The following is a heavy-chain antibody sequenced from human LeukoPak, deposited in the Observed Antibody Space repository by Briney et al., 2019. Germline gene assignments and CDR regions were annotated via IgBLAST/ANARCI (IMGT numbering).Heavy chain of an antibody. CDR1: GYTFTSYG. D-gene: IGHD3-22*01. J-gene: IGHJ3*02. CDR3: ARADYYDSSGYYLPLDAFDI. CDR2: ISAYNGNT. Sequence: VASVKVSCKASGYTFTSYGISWVRQAPGQGLEWMGRISAYNGNTNYAQKLQGRVTMTTDTSTSTAYMELRSLRSDDTAVYYCARADYYDSSGYYLPLDAFDIWGQGTMVTVSS. V-gene: IGHV1-18*01.